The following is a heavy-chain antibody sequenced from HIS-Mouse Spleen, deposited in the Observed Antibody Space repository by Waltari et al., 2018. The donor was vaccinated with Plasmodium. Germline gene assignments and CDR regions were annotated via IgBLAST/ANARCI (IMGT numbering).Heavy chain of an antibody. D-gene: IGHD6-13*01. CDR2: IKQDGSEK. CDR3: ASSWYWYFDL. V-gene: IGHV3-7*01. CDR1: GFPFSSYW. J-gene: IGHJ3*01. Sequence: EVQLVESGGGLVQPGGSLRLSCAASGFPFSSYWMSGVRQAPGKGLEWVANIKQDGSEKYYVDSVKGRFTISRDNAKNSLYLQMNSLRAEDTAVYYCASSWYWYFDLWGQGTMVTVSS.